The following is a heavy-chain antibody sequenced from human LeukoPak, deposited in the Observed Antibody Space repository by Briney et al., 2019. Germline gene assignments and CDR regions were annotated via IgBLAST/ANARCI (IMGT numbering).Heavy chain of an antibody. Sequence: SETLSLTCTVSGGSISSYYWSWIRQPPGKGLEWIGEINHSGSTNYNPSLKSRVTISVDTSKNQFSLKLSSVTAADTAVYYCARGGNYYDFWSGYRYYFDYWGQGTLVTVSS. J-gene: IGHJ4*02. V-gene: IGHV4-34*01. CDR3: ARGGNYYDFWSGYRYYFDY. CDR1: GGSISSYY. CDR2: INHSGST. D-gene: IGHD3-3*01.